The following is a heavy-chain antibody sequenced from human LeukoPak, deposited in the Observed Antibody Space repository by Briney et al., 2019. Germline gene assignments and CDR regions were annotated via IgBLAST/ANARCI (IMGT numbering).Heavy chain of an antibody. CDR2: IYYSGST. J-gene: IGHJ4*02. D-gene: IGHD3-3*01. CDR1: VGSISSSTYY. Sequence: SETLSLTCIVSVGSISSSTYYWGWIRQPPGKGLEWIGYIYYSGSTNYNPSLKSRVTISVDTSKNQFSLKLSSVTAADTAVYYCARAGITIFGFDYWGQGTLVTVSS. CDR3: ARAGITIFGFDY. V-gene: IGHV4-61*05.